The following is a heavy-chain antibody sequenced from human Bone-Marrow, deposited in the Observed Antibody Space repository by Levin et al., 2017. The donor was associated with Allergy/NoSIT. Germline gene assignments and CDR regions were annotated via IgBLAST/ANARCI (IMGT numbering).Heavy chain of an antibody. D-gene: IGHD1-26*01. CDR3: AKCQEGLLMSDAFDI. CDR2: ISFQGTNK. J-gene: IGHJ3*02. Sequence: GGSLRLSCAASGFTFSSYGIHWVRQAPGKGLEWVAVISFQGTNKYYADSVKGRFTISRDNSKSAVYLQMNSLRTEDTAVYFCAKCQEGLLMSDAFDIWGQGTMVTVSS. CDR1: GFTFSSYG. V-gene: IGHV3-30*18.